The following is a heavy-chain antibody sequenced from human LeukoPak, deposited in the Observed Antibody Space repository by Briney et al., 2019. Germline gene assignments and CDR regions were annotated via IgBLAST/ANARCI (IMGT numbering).Heavy chain of an antibody. Sequence: GASVKASCKASGYTFTNYAMIGVGQAPGHGFQWMGWINTNTGNPTYAHGFTGRFVFSLDTSVSTAYLQISSLKAEDTAVYYCARARSAWASDAFDIWGQGTMVTV. CDR1: GYTFTNYA. J-gene: IGHJ3*02. CDR3: ARARSAWASDAFDI. CDR2: INTNTGNP. V-gene: IGHV7-4-1*02. D-gene: IGHD6-19*01.